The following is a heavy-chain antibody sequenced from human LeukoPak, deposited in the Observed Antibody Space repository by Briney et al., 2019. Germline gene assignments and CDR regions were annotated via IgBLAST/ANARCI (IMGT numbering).Heavy chain of an antibody. CDR1: GGTFSSYT. J-gene: IGHJ4*02. D-gene: IGHD5-24*01. CDR3: ARRYRRDGYNLLGY. V-gene: IGHV1-69*02. Sequence: SVKVSCKDSGGTFSSYTISWVRQAPGQGLEWMGRIIPILGIANYAQKFQGRVTITADKSTSTAYMELSSLRSEDTAVYYCARRYRRDGYNLLGYWGQGTLVTVSS. CDR2: IIPILGIA.